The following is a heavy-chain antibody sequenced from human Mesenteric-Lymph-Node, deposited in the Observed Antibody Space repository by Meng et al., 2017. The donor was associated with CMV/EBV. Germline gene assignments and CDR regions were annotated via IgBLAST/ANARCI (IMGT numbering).Heavy chain of an antibody. CDR3: ARNTGGDHGMDV. Sequence: ASVKVSCKASGYTFTSYAMHLVRQTPGQRLEWIGWNNAGNGNTKYSQEFQGRVTITRDTSASTAYTELSSLRAEDTAVYYWARNTGGDHGMDVWGQGTTVTVSS. D-gene: IGHD3-16*01. CDR2: NNAGNGNT. J-gene: IGHJ6*02. CDR1: GYTFTSYA. V-gene: IGHV1-3*02.